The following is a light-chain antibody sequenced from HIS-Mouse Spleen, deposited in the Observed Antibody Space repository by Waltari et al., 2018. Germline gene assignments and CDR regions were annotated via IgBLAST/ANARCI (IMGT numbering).Light chain of an antibody. J-gene: IGLJ2*01. V-gene: IGLV3-10*01. Sequence: SYELTQPPSVSVSPGQTARITHSGDPLPKKTAYWYQQKSGQAPVLVISEDSKRPSGIPERFSGSSSGTMATLTISGAQVEDEADYYCYSTDSSGNHRVFGGGTKLTVL. CDR3: YSTDSSGNHRV. CDR2: EDS. CDR1: PLPKKT.